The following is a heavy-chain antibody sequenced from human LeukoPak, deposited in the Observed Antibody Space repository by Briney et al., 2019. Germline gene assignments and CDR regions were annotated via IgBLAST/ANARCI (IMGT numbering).Heavy chain of an antibody. CDR3: ARGGVDYYGSGTYYLMYYFDY. CDR2: IRYDGNNK. J-gene: IGHJ4*02. V-gene: IGHV3-30*02. CDR1: GFTFSSYG. D-gene: IGHD3-10*01. Sequence: GGSLRLPCTASGFTFSSYGMHWVRQAPGKGLEWVAFIRYDGNNKYYADSVKGRFTISRDDPHNTLYLRMNSLRAEDTAVYFCARGGVDYYGSGTYYLMYYFDYWGQGALVTVSS.